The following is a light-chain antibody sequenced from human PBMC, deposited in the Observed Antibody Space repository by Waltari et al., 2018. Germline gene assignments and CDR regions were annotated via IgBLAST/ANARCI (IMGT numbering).Light chain of an antibody. CDR1: QGIAGN. J-gene: IGKJ4*01. CDR2: GAS. Sequence: EIVMTQSPATLSVSPGERATLPCRPRQGIAGNVAWYQQKPGQAPRLLIYGASTRATGFPARFSGSGSGTEFTLTIGSLQSEDFAVYYCQQYHNWPLTFGGGTKVEIK. CDR3: QQYHNWPLT. V-gene: IGKV3-15*01.